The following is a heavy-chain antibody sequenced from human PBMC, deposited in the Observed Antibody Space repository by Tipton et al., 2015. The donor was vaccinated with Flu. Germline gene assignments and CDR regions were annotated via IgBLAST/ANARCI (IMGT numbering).Heavy chain of an antibody. CDR2: IRSKANSYAT. D-gene: IGHD6-13*01. Sequence: VQLVQSGGGLVQPGGSLKLSCAASGFTFSGSAMHWVRQASGKGLEWVGRIRSKANSYATAYAASVKGRFTISRDDSKNTAYLQMNSLKPEDTAVYYCTRLPGIAAAGTDYWGQGTLVTVSS. CDR3: TRLPGIAAAGTDY. CDR1: GFTFSGSA. V-gene: IGHV3-73*01. J-gene: IGHJ4*02.